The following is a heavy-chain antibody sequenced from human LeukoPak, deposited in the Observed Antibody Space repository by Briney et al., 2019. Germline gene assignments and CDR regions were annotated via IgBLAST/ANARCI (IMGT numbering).Heavy chain of an antibody. Sequence: GGSLRLSCTVSGFSLSSYALSWVRRAPGKGLEWVSATSSSDAGKYYADSVRGRFTISRDNSRNTMYLQMNSLRVEDAPVYYCAKAPVTSCRGAFCYPFDSWGQGTLVTVSS. D-gene: IGHD2-15*01. CDR3: AKAPVTSCRGAFCYPFDS. CDR2: TSSSDAGK. V-gene: IGHV3-23*01. J-gene: IGHJ4*02. CDR1: GFSLSSYA.